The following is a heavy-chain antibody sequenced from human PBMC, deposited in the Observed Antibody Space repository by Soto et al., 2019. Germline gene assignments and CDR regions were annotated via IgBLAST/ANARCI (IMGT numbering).Heavy chain of an antibody. V-gene: IGHV5-51*01. Sequence: GESLKISCQGSGYSFSGYWISWVRQVPGKGLEWMAIIYPGDSSTRYSPSFQGQVTISADKSIRTAYLQWSRLKASDSGMYYCAIGFSSSWYEPADWGQGTQVTVSS. D-gene: IGHD6-13*01. J-gene: IGHJ4*02. CDR2: IYPGDSST. CDR3: AIGFSSSWYEPAD. CDR1: GYSFSGYW.